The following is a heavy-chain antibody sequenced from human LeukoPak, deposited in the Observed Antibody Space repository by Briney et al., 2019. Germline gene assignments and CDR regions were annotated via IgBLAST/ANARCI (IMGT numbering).Heavy chain of an antibody. D-gene: IGHD3-10*01. CDR1: GYTFTGYY. CDR3: ARIEGDYYGSGSEFDY. J-gene: IGHJ4*02. V-gene: IGHV1-2*02. Sequence: GASVTVSCKASGYTFTGYYMHWVRQAPGQGLEWMGWINPNSGGTNYAQKFQGRVTMTRDTSISTAYMELSRLRSDDTAVYYCARIEGDYYGSGSEFDYWGQGTLVTVSS. CDR2: INPNSGGT.